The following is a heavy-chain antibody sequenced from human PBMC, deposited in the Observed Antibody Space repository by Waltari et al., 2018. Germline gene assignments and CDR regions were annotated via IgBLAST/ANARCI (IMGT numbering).Heavy chain of an antibody. CDR2: INPSGGSP. J-gene: IGHJ5*02. CDR3: ARVYLREPLKNWFDP. V-gene: IGHV1-46*01. CDR1: GYTFTSYY. D-gene: IGHD3-16*01. Sequence: QVQLVQSGAEVKKPGASVKVSCKASGYTFTSYYMHWVRQAPGQGLEGMGIINPSGGSPSYAQKFQGRVTMTRDTSTSTVYMELSSLRSEDTAVYYCARVYLREPLKNWFDPWGQGTLVTVSS.